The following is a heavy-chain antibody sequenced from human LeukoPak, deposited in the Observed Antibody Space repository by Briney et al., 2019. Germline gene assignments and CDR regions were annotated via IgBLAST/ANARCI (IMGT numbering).Heavy chain of an antibody. D-gene: IGHD2-15*01. CDR2: IYPGDSET. Sequence: GESLKISCKGSGYSLTSYWIGWVRQMPGKGLEWMGIIYPGDSETRNSPSFQGQVTISADKSINTAYLQWSSLKASDTAMYYCARKMGCSGGSCHYFDYWGQGTLVTVFS. J-gene: IGHJ4*02. V-gene: IGHV5-51*01. CDR3: ARKMGCSGGSCHYFDY. CDR1: GYSLTSYW.